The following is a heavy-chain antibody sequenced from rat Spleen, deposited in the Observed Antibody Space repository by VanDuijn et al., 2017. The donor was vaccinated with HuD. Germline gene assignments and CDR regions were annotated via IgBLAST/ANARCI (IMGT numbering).Heavy chain of an antibody. CDR1: GFTFSDYY. J-gene: IGHJ1*01. CDR3: TRDPPNCYFDF. Sequence: EVQLVETGGGLVHPGESLKLSCAASGFTFSDYYMAWVRQAPTKGLEWVATISYDGSRTYYRDSVKGRYTISRYNAKSTLYLQKDRLRYEDTVIYYGTRDPPNCYFDFWGPGTMVTGSS. V-gene: IGHV5-7*01. CDR2: ISYDGSRT. D-gene: IGHD1-11*01.